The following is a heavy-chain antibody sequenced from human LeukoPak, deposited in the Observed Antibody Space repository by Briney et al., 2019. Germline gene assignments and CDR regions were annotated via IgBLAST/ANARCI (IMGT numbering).Heavy chain of an antibody. J-gene: IGHJ4*02. D-gene: IGHD4-17*01. Sequence: GGSLRLSCAASGFTFSTYYMGWVRQAPGKGVECVASIKQDGSEEYYVDSVKGRFTISRDSAKNSLYLQMNSLRAEATAVYFCARHGDYAFDNWGQGTLVTVSS. CDR3: ARHGDYAFDN. CDR1: GFTFSTYY. CDR2: IKQDGSEE. V-gene: IGHV3-7*01.